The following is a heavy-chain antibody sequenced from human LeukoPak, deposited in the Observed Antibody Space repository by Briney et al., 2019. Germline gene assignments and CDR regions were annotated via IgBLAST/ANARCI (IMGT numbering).Heavy chain of an antibody. Sequence: GGSLRLSCAASGFTFNAFGMNWVCQAPGKGLEWVSYIGTTSGAIYYADSVKGRFTISRDNAKNSLYLQMNSLRAEDTAVYYCARFRTWGDKAFDYWGQGTLVTVSS. V-gene: IGHV3-48*01. CDR1: GFTFNAFG. CDR2: IGTTSGAI. CDR3: ARFRTWGDKAFDY. J-gene: IGHJ4*02. D-gene: IGHD2-21*02.